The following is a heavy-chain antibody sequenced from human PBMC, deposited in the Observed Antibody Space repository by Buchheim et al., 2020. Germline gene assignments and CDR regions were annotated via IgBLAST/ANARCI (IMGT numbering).Heavy chain of an antibody. Sequence: EFQLLDSGGDLVQPGRSLRPSCVASGFPFGNTDMSWVRQAPGKGLEWVSTISGQSDTTDYADSVRGRFTISRDNSKNTVHLQLNSLRVEDTAVYYCVKNSGWFNTWGPGTL. J-gene: IGHJ5*02. CDR3: VKNSGWFNT. V-gene: IGHV3-23*01. CDR2: ISGQSDTT. CDR1: GFPFGNTD. D-gene: IGHD1-26*01.